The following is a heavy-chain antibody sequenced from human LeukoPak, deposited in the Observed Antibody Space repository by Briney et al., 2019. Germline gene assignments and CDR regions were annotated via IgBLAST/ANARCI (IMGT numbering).Heavy chain of an antibody. CDR3: ARGGGPPKPPRVYGMDV. D-gene: IGHD3-3*01. Sequence: SETLSLTCAVSGGSISSGGYSWSWIRQPPGKGLEWIGYIYHSGSTYYNPSLKSRVTISVDRSKNQFSLKLSSVTAADTAVYYCARGGGPPKPPRVYGMDVWGEGTTVTVSS. V-gene: IGHV4-30-2*01. J-gene: IGHJ6*04. CDR2: IYHSGST. CDR1: GGSISSGGYS.